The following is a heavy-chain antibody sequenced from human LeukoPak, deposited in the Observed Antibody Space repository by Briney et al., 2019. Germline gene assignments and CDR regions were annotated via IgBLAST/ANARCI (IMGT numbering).Heavy chain of an antibody. CDR3: TREGCSSTSCYNYFDY. V-gene: IGHV3-49*04. CDR2: IRSKAYGGTT. D-gene: IGHD2-2*02. J-gene: IGHJ4*02. Sequence: GGSLRLSCAASGFTFSSYAMSWVRQAPGKGLEWVGFIRSKAYGGTTEYAASVKGRFTISRDDSKSIAYLQMNSLKTEDTAVYYCTREGCSSTSCYNYFDYWGQGTLVTVSS. CDR1: GFTFSSYA.